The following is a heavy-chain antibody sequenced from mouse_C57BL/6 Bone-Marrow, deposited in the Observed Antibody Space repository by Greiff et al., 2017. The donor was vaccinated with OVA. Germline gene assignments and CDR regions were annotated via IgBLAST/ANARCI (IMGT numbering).Heavy chain of an antibody. CDR3: ARRWLLRYFDY. V-gene: IGHV1-19*01. J-gene: IGHJ2*01. CDR1: GYTFTDYY. CDR2: INPYNGGT. D-gene: IGHD2-3*01. Sequence: EVQLQQSGPVLMKPGASVKMSCKASGYTFTDYYMNWVKQSHGKSLEWIGVINPYNGGTSYNQKFKGKATLTVDKSSSTAYMELNSLTSEDSAVYYCARRWLLRYFDYWGQGTTLTVSS.